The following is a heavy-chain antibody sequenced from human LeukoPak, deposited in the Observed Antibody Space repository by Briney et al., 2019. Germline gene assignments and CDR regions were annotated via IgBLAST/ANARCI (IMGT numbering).Heavy chain of an antibody. J-gene: IGHJ6*02. CDR1: GGSISNYY. D-gene: IGHD3-22*01. CDR3: AGDSYGMDV. CDR2: ILNTRST. V-gene: IGHV4-59*08. Sequence: SETLSLTCTVSGGSISNYYWNWIRQPPGKGLEWIGYILNTRSTNYNPSLKSRVTISVDTSKNQFSLNLISVTAADTAVYYCAGDSYGMDVWGQGTTVSV.